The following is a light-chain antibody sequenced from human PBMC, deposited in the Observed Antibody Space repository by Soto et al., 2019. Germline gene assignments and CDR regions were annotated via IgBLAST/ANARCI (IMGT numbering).Light chain of an antibody. V-gene: IGLV2-11*01. Sequence: QSALTQPRSVSGSPGQSVTISCTGSSSDVGGYDFVSWYQQHPGKAPKLMISDVSERPSGVPDRFSGSKSANTASLTISGLQAEDEADYYCCSYAGTDTLVFGGGTKVTVL. CDR2: DVS. CDR3: CSYAGTDTLV. J-gene: IGLJ3*02. CDR1: SSDVGGYDF.